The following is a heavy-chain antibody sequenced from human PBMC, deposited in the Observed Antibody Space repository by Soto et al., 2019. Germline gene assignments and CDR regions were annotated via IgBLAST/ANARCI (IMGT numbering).Heavy chain of an antibody. D-gene: IGHD6-19*01. J-gene: IGHJ5*02. Sequence: SGPTLVNPPQTLTLTCIFSGFSLRTSGVGGGWIRQPPGKALEWLGFIYGTDDKRYSPSLKSRLTITQDTSKNQLVLKMTNMDPVDTATYYCAKSGSRGWFGWFDPWGQGTLVTVSS. CDR2: IYGTDDK. CDR3: AKSGSRGWFGWFDP. V-gene: IGHV2-5*01. CDR1: GFSLRTSGVG.